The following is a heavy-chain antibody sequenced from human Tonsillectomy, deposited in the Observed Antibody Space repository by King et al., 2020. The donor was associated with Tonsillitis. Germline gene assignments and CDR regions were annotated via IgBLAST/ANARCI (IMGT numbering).Heavy chain of an antibody. V-gene: IGHV3-30-3*01. J-gene: IGHJ6*02. CDR2: ILYDGSNK. CDR1: RFTFSSYA. Sequence: VQLVESGGGVVQPGRSLRLSCAASRFTFSSYAMHWVRQAPGKGLEWVAVILYDGSNKYYADSVKGRFTISRDNSKNTLYLQMNSLRAEDTAVYYCARDQHYYGMDVWGQGTTVTVSS. CDR3: ARDQHYYGMDV.